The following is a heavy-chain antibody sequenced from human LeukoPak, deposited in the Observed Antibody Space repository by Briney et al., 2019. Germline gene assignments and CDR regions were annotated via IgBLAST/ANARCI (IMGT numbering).Heavy chain of an antibody. CDR2: ISSSSSTI. CDR1: GFTFSSYS. J-gene: IGHJ3*02. V-gene: IGHV3-48*02. D-gene: IGHD4/OR15-4a*01. Sequence: PGGSLRLSCAAAGFTFSSYSMNWVRQAPGKGLEWVPYISSSSSTIYYADSVKGRFTTSRDNAKNSLYLQMNSLRDEDTAVYYCARDSRARRADAFDIWGQGTMVTVSS. CDR3: ARDSRARRADAFDI.